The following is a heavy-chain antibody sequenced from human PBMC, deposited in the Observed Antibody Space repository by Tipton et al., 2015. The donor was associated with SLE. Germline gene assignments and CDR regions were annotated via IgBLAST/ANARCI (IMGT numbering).Heavy chain of an antibody. CDR1: GGSISSGGYS. D-gene: IGHD3-16*01. Sequence: TLSLTCAVSGGSISSGGYSWSWIRQPPGKGLEWIGYIYHSGSTYYNPSLNSRVTISVDRSKNQFSLKLSSVTAADTAVYYCARDLRRLGEGRDYFDYWGQGNLVTVSS. V-gene: IGHV4-30-2*01. J-gene: IGHJ4*02. CDR2: IYHSGST. CDR3: ARDLRRLGEGRDYFDY.